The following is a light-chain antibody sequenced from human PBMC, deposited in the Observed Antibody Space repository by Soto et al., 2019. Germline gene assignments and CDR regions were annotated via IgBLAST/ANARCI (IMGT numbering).Light chain of an antibody. CDR1: SSDVGGYNY. CDR3: SSYAGSNNHV. V-gene: IGLV2-8*01. CDR2: DVS. Sequence: QSALTQPPSASGSPGQSVTISCTGTSSDVGGYNYVSWYQQHPGKAPKLMIYDVSKRPSGVPDRFSGSKSGNTASLTVSALQAEDESDYYCSSYAGSNNHVLGTGTKLTFL. J-gene: IGLJ1*01.